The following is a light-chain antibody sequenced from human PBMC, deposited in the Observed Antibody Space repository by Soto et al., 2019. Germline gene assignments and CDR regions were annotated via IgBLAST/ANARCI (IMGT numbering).Light chain of an antibody. CDR1: TGAVNNGHY. CDR2: GTN. Sequence: QAVLTQEPSLTVSPGGTVTLTCGSSTGAVNNGHYPHWLPQNHGQAPKTLMFGTNHKPSWTPAPVSGSLLSGQTALTLSGAQREDEAEYYCLLFYNGPCVYGPGTKGTVL. J-gene: IGLJ1*01. CDR3: LLFYNGPCV. V-gene: IGLV7-46*01.